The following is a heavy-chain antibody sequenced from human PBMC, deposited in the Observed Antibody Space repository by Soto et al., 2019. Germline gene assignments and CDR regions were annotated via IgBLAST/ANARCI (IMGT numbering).Heavy chain of an antibody. Sequence: GGSLRLSCAASGLTVSSNYMSWVRQAPGKGLEWVALIYSGGSTYYADSVRGRFTISRDNSKNTLYLEMISLRAEDTAMYYCARARRITVSHYYGMDIWGQATTVTVS. CDR1: GLTVSSNY. J-gene: IGHJ6*02. D-gene: IGHD3-3*01. V-gene: IGHV3-53*01. CDR3: ARARRITVSHYYGMDI. CDR2: IYSGGST.